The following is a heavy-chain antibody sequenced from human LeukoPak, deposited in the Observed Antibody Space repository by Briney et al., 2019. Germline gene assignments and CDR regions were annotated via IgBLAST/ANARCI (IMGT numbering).Heavy chain of an antibody. V-gene: IGHV1-69*06. J-gene: IGHJ6*03. CDR1: GYTFTSYY. Sequence: ASVKVSCKASGYTFTSYYMHWVRQAPGQGLEWMGGIIPIFGTANYAQKFQGRVTITADKSTSTAYMELSSLRSEDTAVYYCARGPQQLVPHYYYMDVWGKGTTVTVSS. CDR2: IIPIFGTA. CDR3: ARGPQQLVPHYYYMDV. D-gene: IGHD6-13*01.